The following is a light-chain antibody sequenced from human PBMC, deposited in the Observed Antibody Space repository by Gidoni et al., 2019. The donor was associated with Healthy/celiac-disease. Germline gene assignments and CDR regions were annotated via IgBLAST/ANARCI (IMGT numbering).Light chain of an antibody. V-gene: IGLV2-11*01. CDR2: DVS. CDR3: CSYAGSYTLV. Sequence: QSALTQPRSVSWSPGQSVTISCTGTSSDVGGYNYVSWYQQHPGKAPKLMIYDVSKRPSGVPDRFSGSKSGNTASLTISGLQAEDEADYYGCSYAGSYTLVFGGGTKLTVL. J-gene: IGLJ2*01. CDR1: SSDVGGYNY.